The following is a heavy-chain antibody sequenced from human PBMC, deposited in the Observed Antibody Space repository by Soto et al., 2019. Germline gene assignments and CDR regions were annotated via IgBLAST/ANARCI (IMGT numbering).Heavy chain of an antibody. CDR3: ACDGGGDSDGYYFDY. CDR1: GITFINYW. J-gene: IGHJ4*02. CDR2: IKEDGSEK. Sequence: DVQLVESGGGLVQPGGSLRLYCAASGITFINYWMTWVRQVPGKGLEWVANIKEDGSEKYFVESVKSRFTISRDNARNSLYLQLHSLRAEDTAVCYCACDGGGDSDGYYFDYWGQGALVSVSS. D-gene: IGHD3-16*01. V-gene: IGHV3-7*05.